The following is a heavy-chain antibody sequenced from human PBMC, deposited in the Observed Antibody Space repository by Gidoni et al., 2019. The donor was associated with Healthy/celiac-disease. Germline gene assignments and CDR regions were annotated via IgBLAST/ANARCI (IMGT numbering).Heavy chain of an antibody. Sequence: QVQLQESGPGLVTPSETLSLTCPVSGGSISSYYWSWIRQPPGKGLEWIGYIYYSGSTNYNPSLKSRVTISVDTSKNQFSLKLSSVTAADTAVYYCARGGWNYGRRLGLENWFDPWGQGTLVTVSS. D-gene: IGHD1-7*01. J-gene: IGHJ5*02. CDR3: ARGGWNYGRRLGLENWFDP. CDR2: IYYSGST. CDR1: GGSISSYY. V-gene: IGHV4-59*01.